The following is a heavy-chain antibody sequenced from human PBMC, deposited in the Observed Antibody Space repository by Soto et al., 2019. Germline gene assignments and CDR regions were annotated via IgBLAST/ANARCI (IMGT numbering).Heavy chain of an antibody. Sequence: QVQLVESGGGVVQPGRSLRLSCAASGFTFSSYGMHWVRQAPGKGLEWVAVISYDGSNKYYADAVKGRFTISRDNSKNTLYLQMNSLSAEDTAVYYCAKDLGHGGRGAFDIWGQGTMVTVS. D-gene: IGHD7-27*01. J-gene: IGHJ3*02. V-gene: IGHV3-30*18. CDR3: AKDLGHGGRGAFDI. CDR2: ISYDGSNK. CDR1: GFTFSSYG.